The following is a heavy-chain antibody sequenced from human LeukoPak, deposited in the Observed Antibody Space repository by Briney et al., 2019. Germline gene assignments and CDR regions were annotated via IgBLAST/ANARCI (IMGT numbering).Heavy chain of an antibody. CDR3: AKDQNWELLTGFDY. D-gene: IGHD1-26*01. CDR1: GFTFSSYS. J-gene: IGHJ4*02. CDR2: ISSSSSYI. V-gene: IGHV3-21*01. Sequence: PGGSLRLSCAASGFTFSSYSMNWVRQAPGKGLEWVSSISSSSSYIYYADSVKGRFTISRDNSKNTLYLQMNSLRAEDTAVYYCAKDQNWELLTGFDYWGQGTLVTVSS.